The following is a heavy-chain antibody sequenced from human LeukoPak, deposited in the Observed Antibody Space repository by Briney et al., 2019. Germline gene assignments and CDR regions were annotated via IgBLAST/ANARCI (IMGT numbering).Heavy chain of an antibody. CDR3: AIDRGRSVGSGLDP. CDR2: IYYSGST. V-gene: IGHV4-59*01. D-gene: IGHD3-10*01. J-gene: IGHJ5*02. Sequence: SETLSLTCTVSGGSISSYYWSWIRQPPGKGLEWIGYIYYSGSTNYNPSLKSRVTISVDTSKNQFSLKLSSVTAADTAVYYCAIDRGRSVGSGLDPWGQGTLVTVSS. CDR1: GGSISSYY.